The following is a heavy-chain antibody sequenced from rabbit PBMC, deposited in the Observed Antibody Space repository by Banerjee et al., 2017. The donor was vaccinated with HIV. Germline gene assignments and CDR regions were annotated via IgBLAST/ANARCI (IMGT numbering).Heavy chain of an antibody. Sequence: AKGRFTISKTSSTTVTLQMTSLTAADTATYFCARCGSYEDHGCNLWGPGTLVTVS. V-gene: IGHV1S40*01. D-gene: IGHD5-1*01. J-gene: IGHJ4*01. CDR3: ARCGSYEDHGCNL.